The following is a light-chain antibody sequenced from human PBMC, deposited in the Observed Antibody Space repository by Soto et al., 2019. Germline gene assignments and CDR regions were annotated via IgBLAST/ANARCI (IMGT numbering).Light chain of an antibody. V-gene: IGKV3-11*01. CDR2: AAS. Sequence: EIVLTQSPGTLSLSPWERATLSCRASQSVSSNLAWYQQKPGQAPRLLIYAASSRATGIPARFSGSGSGTDFTLTISSLEPEDYAVYCCQQCSNWPRTFGQGTKVDIK. CDR1: QSVSSN. J-gene: IGKJ1*01. CDR3: QQCSNWPRT.